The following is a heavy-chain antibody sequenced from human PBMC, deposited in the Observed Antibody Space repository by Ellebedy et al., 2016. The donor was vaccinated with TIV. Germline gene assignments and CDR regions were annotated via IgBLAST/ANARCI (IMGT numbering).Heavy chain of an antibody. Sequence: SETLSLXCTVSGDSIDRSYWSWIRQSPGKGLEWIGYIYYSGSTYYNPSLNSRVSISKDTAKNQFSLRLNSVTAADTAVYYCAKDGGYSSGWYNDWGQGTLVTVSS. J-gene: IGHJ4*02. CDR2: IYYSGST. CDR3: AKDGGYSSGWYND. V-gene: IGHV4-59*01. D-gene: IGHD6-19*01. CDR1: GDSIDRSY.